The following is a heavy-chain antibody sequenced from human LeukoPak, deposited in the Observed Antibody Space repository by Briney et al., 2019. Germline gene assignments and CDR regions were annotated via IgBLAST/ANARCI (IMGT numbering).Heavy chain of an antibody. D-gene: IGHD3-10*01. CDR3: ARDQVLGFGELLPDYYYGMDV. J-gene: IGHJ6*02. CDR1: GFTVSSNY. CDR2: IYSGGST. Sequence: PGGSLRLSCAASGFTVSSNYMSWVRQAPGKGLEWVSVIYSGGSTYYADSVKGRFTISRDNSENTLYLQMNSLRAEDTAVYYCARDQVLGFGELLPDYYYGMDVWGQGTTVTVSS. V-gene: IGHV3-66*01.